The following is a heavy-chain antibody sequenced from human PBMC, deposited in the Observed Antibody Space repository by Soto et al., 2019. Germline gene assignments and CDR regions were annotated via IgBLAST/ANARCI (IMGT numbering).Heavy chain of an antibody. J-gene: IGHJ6*03. CDR2: IWYDGSNK. D-gene: IGHD3-3*01. CDR3: ARGWTSYYYYYYMDV. V-gene: IGHV3-33*01. CDR1: GFTFSSYG. Sequence: GGSLRLSCAASGFTFSSYGMHWVRQAPGKGLEWVAVIWYDGSNKYYADSVKGRFTISRDNSKNTLYLQMNSLRVEDTAVYYCARGWTSYYYYYYMDVWGKGTTVTVSS.